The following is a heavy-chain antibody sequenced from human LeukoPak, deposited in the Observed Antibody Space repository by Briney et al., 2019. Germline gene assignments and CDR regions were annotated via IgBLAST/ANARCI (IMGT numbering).Heavy chain of an antibody. D-gene: IGHD3-10*01. CDR1: GFTFSSYG. CDR2: IRYDGSGK. CDR3: AKPYGSGSYYDYYYYMDV. J-gene: IGHJ6*03. V-gene: IGHV3-30*02. Sequence: GGSLRLSCAASGFTFSSYGMHWVRQAPGKGLEWVAFIRYDGSGKYYADSVKGRFTISRDNSKNTLYLQMNSLRAEDTAVYYCAKPYGSGSYYDYYYYMDVWGKGTTVTISS.